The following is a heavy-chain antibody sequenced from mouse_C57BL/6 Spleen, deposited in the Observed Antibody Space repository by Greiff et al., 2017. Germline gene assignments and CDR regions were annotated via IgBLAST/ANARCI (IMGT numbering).Heavy chain of an antibody. D-gene: IGHD2-12*01. J-gene: IGHJ3*01. CDR1: GYTFTSYW. CDR2: IYPGSGST. Sequence: QVQLQQPGAELVKPGASVKMSCKASGYTFTSYWITWVKQRPGQGLEWIGDIYPGSGSTNYNAKFKSKATLTVVTSSSTAYMQLSSLTSEDSAVYCCATAYYSDWGEAYWGQGALVTVA. V-gene: IGHV1-55*01. CDR3: ATAYYSDWGEAY.